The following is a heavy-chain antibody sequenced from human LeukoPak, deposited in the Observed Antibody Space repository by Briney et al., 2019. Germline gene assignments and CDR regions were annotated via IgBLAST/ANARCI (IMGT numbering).Heavy chain of an antibody. CDR3: ARVSTYSSSWYSLDY. J-gene: IGHJ4*02. D-gene: IGHD6-13*01. CDR1: GGSISSYY. V-gene: IGHV4-59*12. CDR2: IYYSGST. Sequence: SETLSLTCTVSGGSISSYYWSWIRQPPGKGLEWIGYIYYSGSTNYNPSLKSRVTISVDRSKNQFSLKLSSVTAADTAVYYCARVSTYSSSWYSLDYWGQGTLVTVSS.